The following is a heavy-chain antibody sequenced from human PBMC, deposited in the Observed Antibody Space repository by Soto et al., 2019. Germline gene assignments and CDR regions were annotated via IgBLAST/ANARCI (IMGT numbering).Heavy chain of an antibody. Sequence: QVQLVQSGPEVRKPGSSVRLSCATSGYNFNQYYMHWVRQATGQWLAWLGIINLRGGTTEYAHKFRGRVTVTGDTYTRTAYMEVSSLRSEDTAVYFCARGPDDSDVPRWDHWGQGTLITVSS. CDR1: GYNFNQYY. J-gene: IGHJ4*02. CDR2: INLRGGTT. CDR3: ARGPDDSDVPRWDH. D-gene: IGHD4-17*01. V-gene: IGHV1-46*02.